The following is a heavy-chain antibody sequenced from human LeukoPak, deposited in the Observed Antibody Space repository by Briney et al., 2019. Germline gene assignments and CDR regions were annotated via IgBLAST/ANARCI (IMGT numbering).Heavy chain of an antibody. J-gene: IGHJ4*02. CDR2: ISGSGGST. CDR3: AKGIVGATNGGYFDY. Sequence: GGSLRLSCAASGFTFSNYWMTWVRQAPGKGLEWVSAISGSGGSTYYADSVKGRFTISRDNSKNTLYLQMNSLRAEDTAVYYCAKGIVGATNGGYFDYWGQGTLVTVSS. CDR1: GFTFSNYW. D-gene: IGHD1-26*01. V-gene: IGHV3-23*01.